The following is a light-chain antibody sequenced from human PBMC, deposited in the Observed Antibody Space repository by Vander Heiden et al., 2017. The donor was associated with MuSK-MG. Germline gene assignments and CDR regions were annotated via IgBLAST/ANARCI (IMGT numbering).Light chain of an antibody. V-gene: IGKV3-20*01. CDR2: GAS. CDR1: QSVTSSY. Sequence: EIVLTQSPGTLSLSPGERATLSCRASQSVTSSYLAWYQQKPGQAPRLLIYGASSRATGIPDRFSGSGSGTDFTLTINRLEPEDFAVYYCQHYGSSLFTFGPGTKVDIQ. J-gene: IGKJ3*01. CDR3: QHYGSSLFT.